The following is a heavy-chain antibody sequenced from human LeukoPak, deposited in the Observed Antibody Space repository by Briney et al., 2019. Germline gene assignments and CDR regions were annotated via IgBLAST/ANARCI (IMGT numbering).Heavy chain of an antibody. D-gene: IGHD4/OR15-4a*01. CDR3: AHSSRRESCHGARCYYFDY. CDR1: GFSLSTSGVG. V-gene: IGHV2-5*02. CDR2: NYWDDDK. Sequence: SGPTLVKPTQTLTLTCTFSGFSLSTSGVGVGWIRQPPGKALEWIALNYWDDDKRYRPSLKSRLTITKDTSKNQVVLTMTNMDPVDTATYYCAHSSRRESCHGARCYYFDYWGQGTLVTVSS. J-gene: IGHJ4*02.